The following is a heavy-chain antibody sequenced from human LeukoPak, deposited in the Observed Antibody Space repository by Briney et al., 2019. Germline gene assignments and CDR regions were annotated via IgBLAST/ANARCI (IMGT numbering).Heavy chain of an antibody. CDR3: AKEGRPDWLFLLLDV. J-gene: IGHJ6*02. Sequence: GGSLRLSCAASGFTFSNYWMNWVRQAPGKGLEWVSAISGSGGSTYYADSVKGRFTISRDNSKNTLYLQMNSLRAEDTAVYYCAKEGRPDWLFLLLDVWGQGTTVTVSS. D-gene: IGHD3-9*01. V-gene: IGHV3-23*01. CDR1: GFTFSNYW. CDR2: ISGSGGST.